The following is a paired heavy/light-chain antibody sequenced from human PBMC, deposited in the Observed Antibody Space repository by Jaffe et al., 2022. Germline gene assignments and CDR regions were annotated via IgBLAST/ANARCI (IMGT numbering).Heavy chain of an antibody. CDR1: GYNFSTYA. J-gene: IGHJ6*03. CDR3: ARGLFIPVPYSPYFHYYYMDV. CDR2: INGDKGST. D-gene: IGHD2-2*01. Sequence: QIHLEQSGAEVKKPGASVKVSCKASGYNFSTYAMHWVRQAPGQGPEWMGWINGDKGSTKFSQKFQGRVTITRDTSASVVYMELRSLRFEDTAIYYCARGLFIPVPYSPYFHYYYMDVWGIGTTVTVSS. V-gene: IGHV1-3*01.
Light chain of an antibody. Sequence: DRVMTQSPATLSVSPGERVTLSCRAGRSISSNLAWYQQKPGQAPRLLIYGASTRATGVPARFSGSGSGTEFTLTISSLQSDDFVVYYCLQYQIWPLTFGQGTRLE. CDR1: RSISSN. CDR3: LQYQIWPLT. J-gene: IGKJ5*01. V-gene: IGKV3-15*01. CDR2: GAS.